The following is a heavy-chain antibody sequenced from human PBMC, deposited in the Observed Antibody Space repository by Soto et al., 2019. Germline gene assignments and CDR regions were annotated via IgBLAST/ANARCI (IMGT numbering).Heavy chain of an antibody. Sequence: PGGSLRLSFPASGFTFSSYAVSWVRQAPGKGLEWVSAISGSGGSTYYADSVKGRFTISRDNSKNTLYLQMNSLRAEAAAVYYSAKVRAGDHYYYYIYYMEVWGKGITLTVSS. V-gene: IGHV3-23*01. CDR2: ISGSGGST. CDR3: AKVRAGDHYYYYIYYMEV. CDR1: GFTFSSYA. D-gene: IGHD4-17*01. J-gene: IGHJ6*03.